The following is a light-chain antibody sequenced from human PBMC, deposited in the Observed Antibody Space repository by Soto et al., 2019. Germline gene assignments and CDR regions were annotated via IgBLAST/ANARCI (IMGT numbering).Light chain of an antibody. J-gene: IGKJ1*01. V-gene: IGKV3-20*01. Sequence: EIVLTQSPGTLSLSPGERATLSCRASQSVSSSHLAWYQQKPGQAPRLLIYSASSRATGIPDRFSGSGSGTDFTLTVSSLEPEDFSVYYCQQYGSSPWTFGQGTKVDIK. CDR1: QSVSSSH. CDR3: QQYGSSPWT. CDR2: SAS.